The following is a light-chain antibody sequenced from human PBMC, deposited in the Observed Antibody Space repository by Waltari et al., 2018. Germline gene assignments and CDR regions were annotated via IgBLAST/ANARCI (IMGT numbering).Light chain of an antibody. J-gene: IGKJ1*01. V-gene: IGKV4-1*01. CDR3: QQYYSTPQT. CDR2: WAS. Sequence: DIVMTQSPDSLAVSLGERATINCKSSQSVLYSSKNKNYLAWYQQKSGQPPKLLIYWASTRGSGVPDRFSGSESGTDFTLTISSLQAEDVAVYYCQQYYSTPQTFGQGTKVEIK. CDR1: QSVLYSSKNKNY.